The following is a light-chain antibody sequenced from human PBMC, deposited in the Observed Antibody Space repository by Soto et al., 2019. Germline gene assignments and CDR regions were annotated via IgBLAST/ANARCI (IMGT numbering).Light chain of an antibody. J-gene: IGKJ5*01. V-gene: IGKV1-39*01. CDR3: QQSYSTLLIT. CDR1: QAINTY. CDR2: GTS. Sequence: DIQMTQSPSFLSASVGDRVTISCRASQAINTYLNWYQKKPGKAPKLLIYGTSDLQNGVPSRFSGGGSGTDFTLTISSLQPEDFATYYCQQSYSTLLITFGRGTRLVV.